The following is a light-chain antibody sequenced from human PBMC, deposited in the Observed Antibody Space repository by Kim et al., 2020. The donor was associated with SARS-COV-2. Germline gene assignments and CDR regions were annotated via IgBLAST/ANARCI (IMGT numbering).Light chain of an antibody. CDR2: GAS. CDR3: QQYKNWPPYT. CDR1: QSISTN. V-gene: IGKV3-15*01. Sequence: ETVMTQSPATLSVSPGERATLSCRASQSISTNLAWYQQKPGQAPRLLIYGASSRVTGIPARFSGSGSGTEFTLTISSLQSEDFAVYYCQQYKNWPPYTFGQGTKLEI. J-gene: IGKJ2*01.